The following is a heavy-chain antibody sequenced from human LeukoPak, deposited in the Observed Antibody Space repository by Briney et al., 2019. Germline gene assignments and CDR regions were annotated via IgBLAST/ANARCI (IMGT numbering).Heavy chain of an antibody. D-gene: IGHD2-21*01. CDR1: GGTFSSYA. CDR3: ARAAYCGGDCYTCDY. CDR2: IIPIFGTA. J-gene: IGHJ4*02. V-gene: IGHV1-69*01. Sequence: GSSVKVSCKASGGTFSSYAISWVRQAPGQGLEWMGGIIPIFGTANYAQKFQGRVTITADESTSTAYMELSSLRSEDTSVYYCARAAYCGGDCYTCDYWGQGTLVTVSS.